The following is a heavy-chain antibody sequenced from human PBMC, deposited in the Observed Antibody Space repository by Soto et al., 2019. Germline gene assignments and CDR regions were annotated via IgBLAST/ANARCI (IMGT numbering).Heavy chain of an antibody. D-gene: IGHD2-8*01. CDR3: ARGTSVLMVYAIIGFDY. Sequence: GGSLRLSCAASGFTFSSYSMNWVRQAPGKGLEWVSSISSSSSYIYYADSVKGRFTISRDNAKNSLYLQMNSLRAEDTAVYYCARGTSVLMVYAIIGFDYWGQGTLVTVSS. V-gene: IGHV3-21*01. CDR2: ISSSSSYI. J-gene: IGHJ4*02. CDR1: GFTFSSYS.